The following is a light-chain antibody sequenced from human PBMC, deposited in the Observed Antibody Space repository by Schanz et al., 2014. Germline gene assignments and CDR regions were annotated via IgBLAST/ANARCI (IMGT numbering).Light chain of an antibody. V-gene: IGKV1-5*01. J-gene: IGKJ2*01. Sequence: DIQMTQSPSTLSASVGDRVTITCRASQSISSWLAWYQQKPGKAPKLLIYAASSLQIGVPSRFSGSGSGTEFTLTITSLQPEDCGSYVCQEYAGSLYTFGQGTKVGIK. CDR1: QSISSW. CDR2: AAS. CDR3: QEYAGSLYT.